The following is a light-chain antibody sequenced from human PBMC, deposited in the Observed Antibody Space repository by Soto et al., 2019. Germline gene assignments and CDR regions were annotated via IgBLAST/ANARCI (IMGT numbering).Light chain of an antibody. Sequence: EIVLTQSPGTLSLSPGERATLSCRASQSISSSYLAWYQQKPGQAPRLLIYGASSRAVGIPDNFSGSGSGTDFPLTISRLEPEDFAVYYCQQYGTSPWTFGQGTKVEIK. CDR1: QSISSSY. J-gene: IGKJ1*01. V-gene: IGKV3-20*01. CDR3: QQYGTSPWT. CDR2: GAS.